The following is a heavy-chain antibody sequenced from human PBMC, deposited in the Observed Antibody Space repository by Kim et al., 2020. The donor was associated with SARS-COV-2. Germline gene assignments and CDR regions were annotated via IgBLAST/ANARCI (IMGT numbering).Heavy chain of an antibody. CDR1: GFTFSSHG. Sequence: ASVKVSCKPSGFTFSSHGVHWVRQAPGQRLEWMGWSNVGYGYTKCPQKFQDRVTMTRDTAATTYYMELGSLRFEDTAVYYCVGWVPSAGTNVWGQGTLVTVSS. CDR2: SNVGYGYT. D-gene: IGHD6-13*01. V-gene: IGHV1-3*01. J-gene: IGHJ4*02. CDR3: VGWVPSAGTNV.